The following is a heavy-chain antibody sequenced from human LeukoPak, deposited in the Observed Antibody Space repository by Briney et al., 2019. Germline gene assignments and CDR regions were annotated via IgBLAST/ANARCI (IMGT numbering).Heavy chain of an antibody. J-gene: IGHJ4*02. CDR1: GFTFGKYW. CDR3: VSWISGHGY. CDR2: TKNKANSYTT. D-gene: IGHD1-26*01. Sequence: GGSLRLSCVVSGFTFGKYWMSWVRQAPGKGLEWVGRTKNKANSYTTEYAASVKGRFTISRDDSKDSLYLQMNSLRTGDTAVYYCVSWISGHGYWGQGTLVTVSS. V-gene: IGHV3-72*01.